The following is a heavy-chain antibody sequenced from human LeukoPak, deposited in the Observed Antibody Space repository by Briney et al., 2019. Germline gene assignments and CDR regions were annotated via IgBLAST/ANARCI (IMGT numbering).Heavy chain of an antibody. J-gene: IGHJ6*02. CDR3: ARGGGLDV. CDR1: GXTXSXYW. CDR2: INHNGNVN. D-gene: IGHD3-16*01. V-gene: IGHV3-7*03. Sequence: LXXSCAXXGXTXSXYWMNWARQAPGKGLEWVASINHNGNVNYYVDSVKGRFTISRDNAKNSLYLQMSNLRAEDTAVYFCARGGGLDVWGQGATVTVSS.